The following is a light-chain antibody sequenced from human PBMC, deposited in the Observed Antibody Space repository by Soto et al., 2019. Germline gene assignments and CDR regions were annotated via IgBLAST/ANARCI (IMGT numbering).Light chain of an antibody. CDR2: EVN. CDR3: FSLTTTSAHV. V-gene: IGLV2-14*01. Sequence: QSALTQPASLSGSPGQSITISCTGTSSDIGAYDYVSWFQQHPGKAPKLMISEVNNRPSGVSNRFSGSKSGNTAYLTISGLQVEDEAEYFCFSLTTTSAHVFGIGTTVTV. CDR1: SSDIGAYDY. J-gene: IGLJ1*01.